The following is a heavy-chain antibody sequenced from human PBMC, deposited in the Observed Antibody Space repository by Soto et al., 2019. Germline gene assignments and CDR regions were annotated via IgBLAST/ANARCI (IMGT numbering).Heavy chain of an antibody. CDR2: IYYSGST. V-gene: IGHV4-31*03. D-gene: IGHD3-3*01. Sequence: PSETLSLTCTVSGGSISSGGYYWSWIRQHPGKGLEWIGYIYYSGSTYYNPSLKSRVTISVDTSKNQFSLKLSSVTAADTAVYYCARDLSGYYTGWFDPWGQGTLVTVS. CDR1: GGSISSGGYY. J-gene: IGHJ5*02. CDR3: ARDLSGYYTGWFDP.